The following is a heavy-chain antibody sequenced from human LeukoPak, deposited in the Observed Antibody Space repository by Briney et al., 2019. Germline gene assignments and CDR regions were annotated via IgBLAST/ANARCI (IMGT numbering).Heavy chain of an antibody. CDR2: IIPIFGTA. J-gene: IGHJ4*02. Sequence: SVKVSCKASGGTFSSYAISWVRQAPGQGLEWMGGIIPIFGTANYAQKFQGRVTITADESTSTAYMELSSLRSEDTAVYYCARDGGTGDILTGYFNYWGQGTLVTVSS. CDR1: GGTFSSYA. CDR3: ARDGGTGDILTGYFNY. V-gene: IGHV1-69*13. D-gene: IGHD3-9*01.